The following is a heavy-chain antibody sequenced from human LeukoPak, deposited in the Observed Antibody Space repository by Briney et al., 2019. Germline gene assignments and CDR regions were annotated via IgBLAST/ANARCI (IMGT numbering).Heavy chain of an antibody. D-gene: IGHD1-7*01. Sequence: ASVKVSCKVSGYTLTELSMHWVRHAPGKGLEWMGGFDPEDGETIYAQKFQGRVTMTEDTSTDTAYMELSSLRSEDTAVYYCATAWSRSWNLANYWGQGTLVTVSS. J-gene: IGHJ4*02. CDR1: GYTLTELS. CDR3: ATAWSRSWNLANY. V-gene: IGHV1-24*01. CDR2: FDPEDGET.